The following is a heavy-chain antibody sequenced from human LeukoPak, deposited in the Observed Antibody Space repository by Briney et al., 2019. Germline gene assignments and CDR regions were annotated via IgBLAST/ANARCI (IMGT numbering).Heavy chain of an antibody. Sequence: PGGSLRLSCAASGFTFSGYAMSWVRQAPGKGLEWVSAISGSGGSTYYADSVKGRFTISRDNSKNTLYLQMNSLRAEDTAVYYCAKDGAHITMIVVVTHYYFDYWGQGTLVTVSS. J-gene: IGHJ4*02. CDR2: ISGSGGST. D-gene: IGHD3-22*01. CDR1: GFTFSGYA. CDR3: AKDGAHITMIVVVTHYYFDY. V-gene: IGHV3-23*01.